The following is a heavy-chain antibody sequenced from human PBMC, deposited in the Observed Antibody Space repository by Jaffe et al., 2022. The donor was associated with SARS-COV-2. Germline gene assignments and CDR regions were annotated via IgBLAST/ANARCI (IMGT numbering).Heavy chain of an antibody. D-gene: IGHD3-3*01. CDR1: GFTFSSYA. CDR2: ISGSGGST. V-gene: IGHV3-23*01. J-gene: IGHJ3*02. Sequence: EVQLLESGGGLVQPGGSLRLSCAASGFTFSSYAMSWVRQAPGKGLEWVSAISGSGGSTYYADSVKGRFTISRDNSKNTLYLQMNSLRAEDTAVYYCAKDLAGTYYDFIGLFAFDIWGQGTMVTVSS. CDR3: AKDLAGTYYDFIGLFAFDI.